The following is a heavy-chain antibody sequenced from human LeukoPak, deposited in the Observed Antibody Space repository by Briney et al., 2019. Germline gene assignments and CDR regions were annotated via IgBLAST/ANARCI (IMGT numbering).Heavy chain of an antibody. CDR2: INPNSGDT. Sequence: GASVKVSCKASGYIFTGYYMHWVRQAPGQGLEWMGWINPNSGDTNYAQKFQGRVAMTRDTSVSTAYMELSRLRSEDTAVYYCARAVYGSSGDWPYFDYWGQGTLVTVSS. V-gene: IGHV1-2*02. CDR3: ARAVYGSSGDWPYFDY. J-gene: IGHJ4*02. CDR1: GYIFTGYY. D-gene: IGHD3-22*01.